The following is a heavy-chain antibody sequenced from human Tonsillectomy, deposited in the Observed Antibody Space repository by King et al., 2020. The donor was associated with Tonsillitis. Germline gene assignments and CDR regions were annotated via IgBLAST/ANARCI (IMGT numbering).Heavy chain of an antibody. V-gene: IGHV4-39*07. J-gene: IGHJ3*02. CDR2: IYYSGSK. D-gene: IGHD2-8*02. Sequence: QLQESGPGLVKPSETLSLTCTVSGGSISSSRYYWGWIRQPPGKGLEWIGSIYYSGSKYYNPSLKSRVTISIDKSKDQFSLELSPVTAADTAVYYCARDSLPPGYCTGDNCHGFDIWGQGTMVTVSS. CDR3: ARDSLPPGYCTGDNCHGFDI. CDR1: GGSISSSRYY.